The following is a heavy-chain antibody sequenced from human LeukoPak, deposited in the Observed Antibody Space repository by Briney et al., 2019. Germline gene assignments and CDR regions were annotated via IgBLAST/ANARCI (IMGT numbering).Heavy chain of an antibody. CDR1: GGSISSGGYY. Sequence: PSQTLSLTCTVSGGSISSGGYYWSWIRQHPGKGLEWIGYIYYSGSTYYNPSLKSRVTISVYTSKNQFSLKLSSVSAADTAVYYCARAVGSNDFAFDYWGQGTLVTVSS. D-gene: IGHD3-3*01. V-gene: IGHV4-31*03. CDR3: ARAVGSNDFAFDY. CDR2: IYYSGST. J-gene: IGHJ4*02.